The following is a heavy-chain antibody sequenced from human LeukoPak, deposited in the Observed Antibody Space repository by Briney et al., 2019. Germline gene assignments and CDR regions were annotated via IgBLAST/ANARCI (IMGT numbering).Heavy chain of an antibody. CDR1: GFTFSSYW. CDR3: EREGWSGFYSVFYFDY. V-gene: IGHV3-7*01. Sequence: GGSLRLSCAASGFTFSSYWMSWVRQAPGKGLEGVANIKPDGSETFYVDSMKGRFTISRDNAKNSLYLQMNSLRAEETAVYYCEREGWSGFYSVFYFDYWGQGTLVTVSS. CDR2: IKPDGSET. D-gene: IGHD3-3*01. J-gene: IGHJ4*02.